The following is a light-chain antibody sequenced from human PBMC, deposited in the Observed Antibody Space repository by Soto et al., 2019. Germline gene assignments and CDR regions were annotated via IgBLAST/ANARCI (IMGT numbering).Light chain of an antibody. CDR1: QSISRY. J-gene: IGKJ1*01. Sequence: IVLTQSPGTLSLSPGERTTLSCRASQSISRYLAWYQQKPGQGPRLLIYGASSRATGTPDRFSGSRSGTDFTLTINRLEPEDFALYYCQQYGSSPPTFGQGTKVEIK. CDR2: GAS. V-gene: IGKV3-20*01. CDR3: QQYGSSPPT.